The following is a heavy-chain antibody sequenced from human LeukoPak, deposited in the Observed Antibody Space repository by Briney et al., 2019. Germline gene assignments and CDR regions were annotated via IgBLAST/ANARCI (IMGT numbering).Heavy chain of an antibody. V-gene: IGHV4-39*07. CDR1: GGSISSSDYY. CDR3: ARAEQLVPYYFDY. Sequence: SETLSLTCTVSGGSISSSDYYWGWVRQPPGKGLEWIGSIFYSGAAHCNPSLKSRVTISVDRSKNQFSLKLSSVTAADTAVYYCARAEQLVPYYFDYWGQGTLVTVSS. J-gene: IGHJ4*02. CDR2: IFYSGAA. D-gene: IGHD6-13*01.